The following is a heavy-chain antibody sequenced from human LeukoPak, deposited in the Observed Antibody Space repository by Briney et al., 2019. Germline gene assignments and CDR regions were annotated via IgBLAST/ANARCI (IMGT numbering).Heavy chain of an antibody. J-gene: IGHJ4*02. V-gene: IGHV3-15*01. Sequence: GGSLRLSCAASGFTFSNAWMSWVRQAPGKGLEWVGRIKSKTDGGTTDYAAPVKGRFTIPRDDSKNTLYLQMNSLKTEDTAVYYCTTDLWSGYLIRSGYWGQGTLVTVSS. D-gene: IGHD3-3*01. CDR3: TTDLWSGYLIRSGY. CDR2: IKSKTDGGTT. CDR1: GFTFSNAW.